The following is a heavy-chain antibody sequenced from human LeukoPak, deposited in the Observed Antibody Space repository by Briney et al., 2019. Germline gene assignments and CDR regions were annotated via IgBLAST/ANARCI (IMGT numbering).Heavy chain of an antibody. CDR1: GYSFTSYW. J-gene: IGHJ6*02. CDR3: ASAVGTGYYYYYGMDV. D-gene: IGHD6-13*01. CDR2: IYPGDSDT. Sequence: GESLKISCKGSGYSFTSYWIGWVRQMPGKGLEWMGIIYPGDSDTRYSPSFQGQVTISADKSISTAYLQWSSLKASDTAMYYCASAVGTGYYYYYGMDVWGQGTTDTVSS. V-gene: IGHV5-51*01.